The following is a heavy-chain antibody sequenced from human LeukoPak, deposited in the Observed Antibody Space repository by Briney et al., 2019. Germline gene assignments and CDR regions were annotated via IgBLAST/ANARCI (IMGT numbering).Heavy chain of an antibody. CDR1: GGSISSYY. D-gene: IGHD6-19*01. Sequence: KPSETLSLTCTVSGGSISSYYWSWIRQPPGKGLEWIGYIYYSGSTNYNPSLKSRVTISVDTSKNQLSLKLSSVTAADTAVYYCARASSGWYNWFDPWGQGTLVTVSS. CDR2: IYYSGST. CDR3: ARASSGWYNWFDP. V-gene: IGHV4-59*01. J-gene: IGHJ5*02.